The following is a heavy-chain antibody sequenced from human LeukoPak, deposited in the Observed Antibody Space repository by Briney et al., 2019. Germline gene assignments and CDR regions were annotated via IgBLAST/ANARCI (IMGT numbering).Heavy chain of an antibody. Sequence: GGSLRLACAASGFTFSTYAMNWGRQAPGRGPEWVSSISAFGDNTYYADFVKGRFTVSRDNSKDTVHLQMNSLRGEDTAVYYCAIDPSYYNTWTGDFAYWGRGTLVPVSS. J-gene: IGHJ4*02. CDR2: ISAFGDNT. CDR3: AIDPSYYNTWTGDFAY. D-gene: IGHD3/OR15-3a*01. CDR1: GFTFSTYA. V-gene: IGHV3-23*01.